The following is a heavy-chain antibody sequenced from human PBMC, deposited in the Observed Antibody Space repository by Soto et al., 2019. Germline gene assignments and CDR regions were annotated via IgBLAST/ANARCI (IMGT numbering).Heavy chain of an antibody. CDR2: INPNSSGT. Sequence: APVKVPCKASRYRLRANYIHWVRQAPGQGLEWMGWINPNSSGTVYAQKFQGRVTMTRDTSLTTAYMQLNRLTPDDTAIYYCARDLIVDGPDNYAMDVWGQGTTVTVS. V-gene: IGHV1-2*02. CDR1: RYRLRANY. CDR3: ARDLIVDGPDNYAMDV. J-gene: IGHJ6*02. D-gene: IGHD3-22*01.